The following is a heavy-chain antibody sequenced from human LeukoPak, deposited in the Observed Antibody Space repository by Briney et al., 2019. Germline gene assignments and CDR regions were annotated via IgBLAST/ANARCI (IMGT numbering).Heavy chain of an antibody. J-gene: IGHJ6*03. CDR2: VDPEDGET. V-gene: IGHV1-69-2*01. CDR1: GYTFTDYY. D-gene: IGHD3-10*01. Sequence: ASVKVSCKVSGYTFTDYYMHWVQQAPGKGLEWMGLVDPEDGETIYAEKFQGRVTITADTSTDTAYMELSSLRSEDTAVYYCAIDLEWFGGENRTYMDVWGKGTTVTVSS. CDR3: AIDLEWFGGENRTYMDV.